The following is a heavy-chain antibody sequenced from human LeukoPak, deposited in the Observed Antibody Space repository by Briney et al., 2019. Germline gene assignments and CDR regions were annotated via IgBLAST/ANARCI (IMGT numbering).Heavy chain of an antibody. J-gene: IGHJ4*02. Sequence: GGSLRLFCAASGFTFSSYAMTWVRHSSGKGLDWVSAISAGGGNTYYAESVRGRFTISRDNSKNTLYLQMNSLRVEDTAVYYCARVGGHWGQGTLVTVSS. CDR3: ARVGGH. V-gene: IGHV3-23*01. D-gene: IGHD3-10*01. CDR2: ISAGGGNT. CDR1: GFTFSSYA.